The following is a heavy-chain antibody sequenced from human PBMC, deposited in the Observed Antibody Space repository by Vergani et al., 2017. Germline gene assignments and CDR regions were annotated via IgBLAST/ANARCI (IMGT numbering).Heavy chain of an antibody. CDR1: GFTFSDYY. D-gene: IGHD3-10*01. V-gene: IGHV3-7*03. J-gene: IGHJ6*03. CDR2: IKQDGSEK. Sequence: VQLVESGGGLVKPGGSLRLSCAASGFTFSDYYMSWIRQAPGKGLEWVANIKQDGSEKYYVDTVKGRFTISRDNAKNSLYLQMNSLRAEDTAVYYCARDPPFGSEYTYYMDVWGKGTTVTVSS. CDR3: ARDPPFGSEYTYYMDV.